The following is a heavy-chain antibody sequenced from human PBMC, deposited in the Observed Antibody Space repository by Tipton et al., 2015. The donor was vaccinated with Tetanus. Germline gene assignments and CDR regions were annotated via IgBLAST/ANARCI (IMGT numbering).Heavy chain of an antibody. D-gene: IGHD3-3*01. J-gene: IGHJ4*02. V-gene: IGHV4-61*08. CDR1: GGSLRSGDHY. CDR2: ISASGST. Sequence: TLSLTCTVSGGSLRSGDHYWSWIRQPPGKGLEWLAYISASGSTNSNYSLKSRITISRDTPKNQFSLKLTSVTAADTAVYYCARANYDFPKKGPFDSWGQGTLVIVSS. CDR3: ARANYDFPKKGPFDS.